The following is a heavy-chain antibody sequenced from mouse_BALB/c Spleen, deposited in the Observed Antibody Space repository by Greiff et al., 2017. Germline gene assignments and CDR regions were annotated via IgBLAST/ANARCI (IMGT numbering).Heavy chain of an antibody. J-gene: IGHJ4*01. CDR2: INSNGGST. V-gene: IGHV5-6-3*01. CDR1: GFTFSSYG. Sequence: EVQGVESGGGLVQPGGSLKLSCAASGFTFSSYGMSWVRQTPDKRLELVATINSNGGSTYYPDSVKGRFTISRDNAKNTLYLQMGSLRSEDTAMYYCASYDYNYAMDYWGQGTSVNVSS. D-gene: IGHD2-4*01. CDR3: ASYDYNYAMDY.